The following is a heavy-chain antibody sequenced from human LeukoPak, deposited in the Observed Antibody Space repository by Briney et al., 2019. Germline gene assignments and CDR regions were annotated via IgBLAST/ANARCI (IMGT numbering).Heavy chain of an antibody. J-gene: IGHJ3*02. V-gene: IGHV1-2*06. Sequence: ASVKVSCKASGYTFTGYYMHWVRQAPGQGLEWMGRINPNSGGTNYAQKFQGRVTMTRDTSISTAYMELSRLRSDDTAVYYCARGQIAVAGPPYDAFGIWGQGTMVTVSS. CDR2: INPNSGGT. CDR3: ARGQIAVAGPPYDAFGI. D-gene: IGHD6-19*01. CDR1: GYTFTGYY.